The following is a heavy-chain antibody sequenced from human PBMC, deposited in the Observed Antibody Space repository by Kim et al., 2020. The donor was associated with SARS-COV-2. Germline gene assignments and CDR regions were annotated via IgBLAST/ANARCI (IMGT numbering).Heavy chain of an antibody. D-gene: IGHD6-6*01. J-gene: IGHJ5*02. CDR3: ARGSIAARPGHVWFDP. Sequence: SETLSLTCAVYGGSFSGYYWSWIRQPPGKGLEWIGEINHSGSTNYNPSLKSRVTISVDTSKNQFSLKLSSVTAADTAVYYCARGSIAARPGHVWFDPWGQGTLVTVSS. CDR2: INHSGST. CDR1: GGSFSGYY. V-gene: IGHV4-34*01.